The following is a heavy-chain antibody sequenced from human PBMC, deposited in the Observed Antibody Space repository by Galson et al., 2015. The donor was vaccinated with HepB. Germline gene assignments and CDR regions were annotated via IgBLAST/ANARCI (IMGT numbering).Heavy chain of an antibody. D-gene: IGHD3-22*01. CDR2: ISSSSSYI. Sequence: SLRLSCAASGFTFSSYSMNWVRQAPGKGLEWVSSISSSSSYIYYADSVKGRFTISRDNAKNSLYLQMNSLRAEDTAVYYCAREPYYDSSGYSDDAFDIWGRGTMVTVSS. CDR3: AREPYYDSSGYSDDAFDI. CDR1: GFTFSSYS. V-gene: IGHV3-21*01. J-gene: IGHJ3*02.